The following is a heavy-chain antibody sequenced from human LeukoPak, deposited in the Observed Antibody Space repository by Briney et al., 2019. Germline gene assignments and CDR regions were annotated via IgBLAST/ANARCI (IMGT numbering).Heavy chain of an antibody. CDR3: ARRRQYDSSLFWNFDL. J-gene: IGHJ2*01. Sequence: SETLSLTCAVYGGSFSGYYWSWIRQSPGKGLEWIGEINHSGSTNYNPSLKSRVTISVDTSKNQFSLKLSSVTAADAAVYYCARRRQYDSSLFWNFDLWGRGTLVTVSS. V-gene: IGHV4-34*01. D-gene: IGHD6-6*01. CDR2: INHSGST. CDR1: GGSFSGYY.